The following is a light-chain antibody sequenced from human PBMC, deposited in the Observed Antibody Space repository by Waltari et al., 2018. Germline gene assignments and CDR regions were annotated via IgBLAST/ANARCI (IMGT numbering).Light chain of an antibody. V-gene: IGKV3-11*01. CDR1: QSVSSY. CDR3: QQLSNWPPSLT. J-gene: IGKJ4*01. Sequence: EIVLTQSPATLSLSPGERATLSCRASQSVSSYLAWYQQKPGQAPRLLIYDASNRATGIPARFSGSGSGTDFTLTISSLEPEEFAVYYCQQLSNWPPSLTFGGGTKVEIK. CDR2: DAS.